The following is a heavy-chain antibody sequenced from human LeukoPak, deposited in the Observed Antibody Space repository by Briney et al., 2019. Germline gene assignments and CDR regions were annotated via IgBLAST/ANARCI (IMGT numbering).Heavy chain of an antibody. CDR3: AREEHDYVWGSYRYYYYYGIDV. V-gene: IGHV3-30*03. CDR1: GFTFSSYG. CDR2: LSFDGSNE. Sequence: PGGSLRLSCAASGFTFSSYGMHWVRQSPGRGLEWVSFLSFDGSNEFHADSLKGRFTISRDNSKDTLYLQMDSLRAEDTALYYCAREEHDYVWGSYRYYYYYGIDVWGQGTTVTVSS. D-gene: IGHD3-16*02. J-gene: IGHJ6*02.